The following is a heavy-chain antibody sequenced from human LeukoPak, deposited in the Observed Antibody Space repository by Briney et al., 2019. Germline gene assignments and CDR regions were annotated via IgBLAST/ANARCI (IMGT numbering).Heavy chain of an antibody. CDR1: GLIFSSYW. Sequence: QTGGSLRLSCAASGLIFSSYWMHWVRQAPGKGPVWVSRINSDGSSTSYADSVKGRFTVSRDNAKNTLYLQMNSLRAEDTAVYYCARDINYYDSSGYYKDYWGQGTLVTVSS. CDR3: ARDINYYDSSGYYKDY. J-gene: IGHJ4*02. D-gene: IGHD3-22*01. CDR2: INSDGSST. V-gene: IGHV3-74*01.